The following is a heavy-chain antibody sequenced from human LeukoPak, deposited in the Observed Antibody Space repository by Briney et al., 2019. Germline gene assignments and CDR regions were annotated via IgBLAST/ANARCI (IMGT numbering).Heavy chain of an antibody. Sequence: SETLSLTCTVSGGSISSYYWSWIRQPPGKGLEWIGYIYYSGSTNYNPSLKSRVIISVDTSKNQFSLKLSSVTAADTAVYYCAREGELGYFQHWGQGTLVTVSS. J-gene: IGHJ1*01. CDR2: IYYSGST. CDR3: AREGELGYFQH. D-gene: IGHD1-26*01. CDR1: GGSISSYY. V-gene: IGHV4-59*01.